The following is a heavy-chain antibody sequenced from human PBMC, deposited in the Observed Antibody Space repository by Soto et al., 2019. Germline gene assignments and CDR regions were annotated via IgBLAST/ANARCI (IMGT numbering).Heavy chain of an antibody. V-gene: IGHV4-59*08. CDR3: ESYSSGWYYGHQDKEYYLDY. Sequence: QVQLQESGPGLVKPSETLSLICTVSGGSISSYYWSWIRQPPGKGLEWIGYIYYSGSTNYNPSLKSQVTISVETTNNPFSLKLNSMTAADTAVYYCESYSSGWYYGHQDKEYYLDYWGQGTLVTVSS. CDR2: IYYSGST. D-gene: IGHD6-19*01. J-gene: IGHJ4*02. CDR1: GGSISSYY.